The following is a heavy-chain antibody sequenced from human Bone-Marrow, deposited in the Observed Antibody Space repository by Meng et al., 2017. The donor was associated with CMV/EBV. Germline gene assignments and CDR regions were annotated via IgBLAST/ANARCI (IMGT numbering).Heavy chain of an antibody. CDR1: GFTFSDYY. Sequence: GGSLRLSCAASGFTFSDYYMSWIRQAPGKGLEWVSYISSSGSTIYYADSVKGRFTISRDNAKNSLYLQMNSLRAEDTAVYYCARAVPAAIREEKYYYYYGKDVWGQRTTVTVSS. V-gene: IGHV3-11*04. D-gene: IGHD2-2*02. CDR2: ISSSGSTI. CDR3: ARAVPAAIREEKYYYYYGKDV. J-gene: IGHJ6*02.